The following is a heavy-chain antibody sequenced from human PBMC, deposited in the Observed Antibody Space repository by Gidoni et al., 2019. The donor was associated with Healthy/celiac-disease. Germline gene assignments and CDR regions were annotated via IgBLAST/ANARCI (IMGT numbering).Heavy chain of an antibody. D-gene: IGHD6-6*01. J-gene: IGHJ4*02. Sequence: QVQLVESGGGVVQPGRSLRLSRAASGFTFSSYAMHWVRQAPGKGLELVAVISYDGSNKYYADSVKGRFTISRDNSKNTLYLQMNSLRAEDTAVYYCARDQDSSSQGIDYWGQGTLVTVSS. CDR1: GFTFSSYA. CDR3: ARDQDSSSQGIDY. CDR2: ISYDGSNK. V-gene: IGHV3-30-3*01.